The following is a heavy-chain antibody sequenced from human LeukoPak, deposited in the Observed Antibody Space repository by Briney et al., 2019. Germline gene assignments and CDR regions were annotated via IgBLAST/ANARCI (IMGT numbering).Heavy chain of an antibody. CDR2: INPNSGDT. D-gene: IGHD6-19*01. Sequence: ASVKVSCKASGYTSTGYYIHWVRQAPGQGLEWMGRINPNSGDTYSAQKFQGRVTMTRDTSISTAYMELSRLTSDDTAVYYCATGIAVAGRVQRDYFDYWGQGTLVTVSS. J-gene: IGHJ4*02. CDR3: ATGIAVAGRVQRDYFDY. CDR1: GYTSTGYY. V-gene: IGHV1-2*06.